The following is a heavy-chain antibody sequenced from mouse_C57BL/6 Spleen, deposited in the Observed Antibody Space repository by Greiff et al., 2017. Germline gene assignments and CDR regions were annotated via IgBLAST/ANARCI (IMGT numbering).Heavy chain of an antibody. Sequence: EVKLVESGGGLVKPGGSLKLSCAASGFTFSSYAMSWVRQTPEKRLEWVATISAGGSYTYYQDNVKGRFTISRDNAKNNLYLQMGHLKSEDTAMYYCAREARYVGYAMDYWGQGTSGTVSS. CDR3: AREARYVGYAMDY. CDR2: ISAGGSYT. J-gene: IGHJ4*01. CDR1: GFTFSSYA. V-gene: IGHV5-4*01. D-gene: IGHD2-14*01.